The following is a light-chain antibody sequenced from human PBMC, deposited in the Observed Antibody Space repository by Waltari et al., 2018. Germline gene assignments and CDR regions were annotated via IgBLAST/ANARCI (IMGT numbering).Light chain of an antibody. J-gene: IGKJ2*01. CDR1: RAIANN. CDR3: QQFNTGYS. CDR2: DAS. V-gene: IGKV3-15*01. Sequence: EIVMTQSTATLSVSPGEAATPSCRASRAIANNLAWYQQKPGQPLRLLSYDASTRATGIPARFTGSWSGTEFTLTITSMQSEDSAVYFCQQFNTGYSFGQGTKLEIK.